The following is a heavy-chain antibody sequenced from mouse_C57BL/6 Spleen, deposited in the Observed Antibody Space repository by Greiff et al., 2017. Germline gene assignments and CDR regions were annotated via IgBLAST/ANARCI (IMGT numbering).Heavy chain of an antibody. Sequence: EVKLVESGGGLVKPGGSLKLSCAASGFTFSSYTMSWVRQTPEKRLEWVATISGGGGNTYYPDSVKGRFTISRDNAKTTLYLQMSSLRSEDTALYYWARTYSNYRGYAIDYWGQGTSVTVSS. CDR3: ARTYSNYRGYAIDY. V-gene: IGHV5-9*01. J-gene: IGHJ4*01. CDR2: ISGGGGNT. CDR1: GFTFSSYT. D-gene: IGHD2-12*01.